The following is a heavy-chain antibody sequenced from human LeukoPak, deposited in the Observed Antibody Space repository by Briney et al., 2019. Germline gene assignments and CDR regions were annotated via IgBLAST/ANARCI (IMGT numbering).Heavy chain of an antibody. CDR3: ARETHYDSSGYHNDY. CDR2: ISSSGSFI. D-gene: IGHD3-22*01. CDR1: GFTFSSYE. Sequence: GGSLRLSCAASGFTFSSYEMNWIRQAPGKGLEWVSYISSSGSFIYYADSVKGRFTISRDNAKNSLYLQMNSLRAEDTAVYYCARETHYDSSGYHNDYWGQGTLVTVSS. J-gene: IGHJ4*02. V-gene: IGHV3-48*03.